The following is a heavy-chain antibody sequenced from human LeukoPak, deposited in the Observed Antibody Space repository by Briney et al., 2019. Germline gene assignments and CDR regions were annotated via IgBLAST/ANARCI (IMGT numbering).Heavy chain of an antibody. Sequence: PGGSLRLSCAASGFTFSTYAMSWVRQAPGKGREWVSTISGSGANTYYADSVRGRFTISRDNSKNTLYLHMNSLRAEDTAVYYCAKERASYTNPYYFDYWGQGTLVTVSS. D-gene: IGHD3-16*02. CDR1: GFTFSTYA. J-gene: IGHJ4*02. V-gene: IGHV3-23*01. CDR2: ISGSGANT. CDR3: AKERASYTNPYYFDY.